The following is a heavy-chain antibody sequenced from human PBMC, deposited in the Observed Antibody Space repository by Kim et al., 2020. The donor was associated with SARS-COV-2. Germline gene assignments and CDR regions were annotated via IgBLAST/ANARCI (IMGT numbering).Heavy chain of an antibody. Sequence: GSLRLSCAASEFTFRDYYMSWIRQTPGKGLEWLSYISGTTDYTNYADSVKGRFTISRDNAKNSLYLQMNSLRADDTAVYYCARVPNGSGSWYYFDYWGQGTLVTVSS. D-gene: IGHD3-10*01. J-gene: IGHJ4*02. CDR2: ISGTTDYT. CDR3: ARVPNGSGSWYYFDY. CDR1: EFTFRDYY. V-gene: IGHV3-11*05.